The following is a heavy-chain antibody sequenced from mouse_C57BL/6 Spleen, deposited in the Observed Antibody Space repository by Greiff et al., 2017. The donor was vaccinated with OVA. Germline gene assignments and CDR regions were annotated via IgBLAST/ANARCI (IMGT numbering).Heavy chain of an antibody. CDR3: AREAGSRDWYFDV. V-gene: IGHV5-17*01. Sequence: EVKLQESGGGLVKPGGSLKLSCAASGFTFSDYGMHWVRQAPEKGLEWVAYISSGSSTIYYADTVKGRFTISRDNAKNTLFLQMTSLRSEDTAMYYCAREAGSRDWYFDVWGTGTTVTVSS. CDR1: GFTFSDYG. CDR2: ISSGSSTI. D-gene: IGHD1-1*01. J-gene: IGHJ1*03.